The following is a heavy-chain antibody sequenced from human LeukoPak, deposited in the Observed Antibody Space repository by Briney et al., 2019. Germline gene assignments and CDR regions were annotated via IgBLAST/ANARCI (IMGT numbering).Heavy chain of an antibody. Sequence: PGGSLRLSCAASGFTFSSYGMHWVRQAPGEGLEWVAFIRYDGSNKYYADSVKGRFTISRDNSKNTLYLQMNSLRAEDTAVYYCAKDLFSYSNYVGYWGQGTLVTVSS. CDR2: IRYDGSNK. D-gene: IGHD4-11*01. CDR1: GFTFSSYG. J-gene: IGHJ4*02. CDR3: AKDLFSYSNYVGY. V-gene: IGHV3-30*02.